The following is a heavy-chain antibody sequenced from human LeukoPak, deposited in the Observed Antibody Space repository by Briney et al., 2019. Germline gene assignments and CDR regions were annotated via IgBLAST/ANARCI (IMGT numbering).Heavy chain of an antibody. V-gene: IGHV1-69*04. CDR2: IIPILEKP. CDR3: ARGDCSSSNCFYYFDY. Sequence: SVKVSCKASGGTFSSYGISWVRQAPGQGLAWMGRIIPILEKPNYAQKFQGRVTISADISTSTAYMELSGLISEDTAVYYCARGDCSSSNCFYYFDYWGQGTLVTVSS. CDR1: GGTFSSYG. D-gene: IGHD2-2*01. J-gene: IGHJ4*02.